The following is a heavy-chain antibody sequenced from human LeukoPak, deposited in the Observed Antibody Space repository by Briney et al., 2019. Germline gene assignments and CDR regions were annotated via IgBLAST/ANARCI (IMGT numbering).Heavy chain of an antibody. J-gene: IGHJ5*02. CDR2: INHSGST. V-gene: IGHV4-34*01. CDR1: GGSFSGYY. Sequence: SETLSLTCAVYGGSFSGYYWSWIRQPPGKGLEWIGEINHSGSTNYNPSLKSRVTISVDTSKNQFSLKLSSVTAADTAVYYCARVLGGWFDPWGQGTPVTVSS. CDR3: ARVLGGWFDP.